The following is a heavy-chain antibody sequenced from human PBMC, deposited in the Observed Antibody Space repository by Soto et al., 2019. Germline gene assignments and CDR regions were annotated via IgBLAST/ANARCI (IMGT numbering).Heavy chain of an antibody. J-gene: IGHJ4*02. V-gene: IGHV4-59*01. CDR3: ARTTKDDYYGSGSPTFSFDY. D-gene: IGHD3-10*01. CDR2: IYYSGST. Sequence: SETLSLTCTVSGGSISSYYWSWIRQPPGKGLEWIGYIYYSGSTNYNPSLKSRVTISVDTSKNQFSLKLSSVTAADTAVYYCARTTKDDYYGSGSPTFSFDYWGQGTLVTVYS. CDR1: GGSISSYY.